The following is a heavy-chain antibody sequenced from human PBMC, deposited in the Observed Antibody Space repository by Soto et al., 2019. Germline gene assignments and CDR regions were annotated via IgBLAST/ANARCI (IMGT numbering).Heavy chain of an antibody. CDR2: IHHSGST. Sequence: SETLSLTCNVSGGSIISGGYYWTWIRQHPGKGLEWIGNIHHSGSTFYNPSLKSRVSISVDTSKNQFSLKLSSVTAADTAVYFCVRGVLSWGQGTLVTVSS. D-gene: IGHD3-10*01. J-gene: IGHJ1*01. CDR1: GGSIISGGYY. CDR3: VRGVLS. V-gene: IGHV4-31*03.